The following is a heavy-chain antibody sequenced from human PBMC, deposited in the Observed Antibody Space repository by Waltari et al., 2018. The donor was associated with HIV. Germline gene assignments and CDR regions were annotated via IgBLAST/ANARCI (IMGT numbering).Heavy chain of an antibody. CDR1: GYTFTGYY. CDR3: TRDAASSGYWYFDL. D-gene: IGHD3-10*01. J-gene: IGHJ2*01. V-gene: IGHV1-2*02. CDR2: INPNSGGT. Sequence: QVQLVQSGTEVKKPGASVKVPCKASGYTFTGYYMHWLRQAPGQGLGWMGWINPNSGGTKYAQKFQGRVTVTRDTSISTAYMELSRLRSDDTAVYYCTRDAASSGYWYFDLRGRGTLVTVSS.